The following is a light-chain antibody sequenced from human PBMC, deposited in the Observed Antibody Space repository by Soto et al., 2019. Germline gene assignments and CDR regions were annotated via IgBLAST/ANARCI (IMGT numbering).Light chain of an antibody. CDR2: DAS. J-gene: IGKJ1*01. CDR1: QTISSW. Sequence: DIRMTQSASALSASVGDRVTITCRASQTISSWLAWYQHKPGNAPKLLIYDASSLESGVPSRFSGSASGTEFTLTITSLQPDDFATYYCQHYNSYPWTFGQGTKVDIK. CDR3: QHYNSYPWT. V-gene: IGKV1-5*01.